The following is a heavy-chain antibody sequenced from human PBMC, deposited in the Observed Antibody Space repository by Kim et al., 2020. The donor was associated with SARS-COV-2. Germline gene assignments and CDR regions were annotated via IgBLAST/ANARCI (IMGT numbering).Heavy chain of an antibody. CDR1: GYTFTSYG. V-gene: IGHV1-18*01. D-gene: IGHD1-26*01. Sequence: ASVKVSCKASGYTFTSYGISWVRQAPGQGLEWMGWISAYKGNTNYAQKLRGRVTMTTDTSTSTAYMELRSLRSDDTAVYYCARDQGKWELLQPYYYYGMDVWGQGTTVTVSS. CDR2: ISAYKGNT. J-gene: IGHJ6*02. CDR3: ARDQGKWELLQPYYYYGMDV.